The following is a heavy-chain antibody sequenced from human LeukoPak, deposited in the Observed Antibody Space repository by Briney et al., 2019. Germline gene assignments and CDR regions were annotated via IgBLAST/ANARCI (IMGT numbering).Heavy chain of an antibody. Sequence: GGSLRLSCAASGFTFSTYGMHWVRQAPGKGLEWVAVISYDGSNKYYADSVKGRFTISRDNSKNTLYLQMNSLRAEDTAVYYCARVRKWNYDFDYWGQGTLVTVSS. CDR2: ISYDGSNK. V-gene: IGHV3-30*03. D-gene: IGHD1-7*01. CDR1: GFTFSTYG. J-gene: IGHJ4*02. CDR3: ARVRKWNYDFDY.